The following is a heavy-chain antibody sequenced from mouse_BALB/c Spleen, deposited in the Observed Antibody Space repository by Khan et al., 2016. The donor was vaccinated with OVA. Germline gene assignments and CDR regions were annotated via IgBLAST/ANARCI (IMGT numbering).Heavy chain of an antibody. V-gene: IGHV5-9-3*01. CDR2: ISSGDTYT. J-gene: IGHJ1*01. CDR3: ARPPITTVVATSYWFFDV. D-gene: IGHD1-1*01. Sequence: EVELVESGGVLVKPGGSLKLSCAASGFTFSSYAMSWVRQTPEKRLEWVATISSGDTYTYYPDSVTGRFTISRDNAKNTLYLQMSSLRYEDTAMYYCARPPITTVVATSYWFFDVWGAGTTGTVS. CDR1: GFTFSSYA.